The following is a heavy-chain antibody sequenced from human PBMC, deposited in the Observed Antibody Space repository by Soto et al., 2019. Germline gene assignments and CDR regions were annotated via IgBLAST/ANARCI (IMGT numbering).Heavy chain of an antibody. V-gene: IGHV4-59*01. CDR1: VGSISSYS. J-gene: IGHJ4*02. Sequence: SETLSLTCTVSVGSISSYSWSWIRQPPGKGLEWIGYIYYSGGTTFNPSLKSRVTISVDTSKNQFSLKLNSVTAADTAVYYCARGRYYFDYWGQGTLVTVS. CDR2: IYYSGGT. CDR3: ARGRYYFDY.